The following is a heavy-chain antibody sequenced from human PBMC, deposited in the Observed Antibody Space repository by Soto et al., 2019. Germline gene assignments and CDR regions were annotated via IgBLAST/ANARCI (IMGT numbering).Heavy chain of an antibody. Sequence: EVQLVESGGGLVQPGGSLRLSCAASGSTFSSYSMSWFRQAPGKGLEWFSHISSNSDNTHYADPVNGRFTISRDNAKNSVSLQMNSLRDEDTAVYYWAKAGVVWGQGTLVTVSS. CDR3: AKAGVV. CDR1: GSTFSSYS. J-gene: IGHJ4*02. V-gene: IGHV3-48*02. D-gene: IGHD2-15*01. CDR2: ISSNSDNT.